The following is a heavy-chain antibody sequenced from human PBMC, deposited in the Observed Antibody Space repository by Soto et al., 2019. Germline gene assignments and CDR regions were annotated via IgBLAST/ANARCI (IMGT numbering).Heavy chain of an antibody. D-gene: IGHD2-21*02. V-gene: IGHV4-39*01. Sequence: RSLTCIVSGESISSSSYYWGWIRQPPGEGLEWIGSIYYSGRTYYNPSFKSRVTISIDTSKNQFSLKLSSVTATDTAVYYCPRQRKTVVTQAYFDHWGQGALVTVSS. J-gene: IGHJ4*02. CDR3: PRQRKTVVTQAYFDH. CDR2: IYYSGRT. CDR1: GESISSSSYY.